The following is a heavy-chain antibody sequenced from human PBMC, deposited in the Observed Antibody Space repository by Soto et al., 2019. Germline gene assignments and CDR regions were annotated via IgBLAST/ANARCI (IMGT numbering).Heavy chain of an antibody. CDR1: GFTFSGSA. J-gene: IGHJ6*02. V-gene: IGHV3-73*01. CDR3: AYRRNLYYYYGMDV. Sequence: GGSLRLSCAASGFTFSGSAMHWVRQASGKGLEWVGRIRSKANSYATAYAASVKGRFTISRDDSKNTAYLQINSLKTEDTAVYYCAYRRNLYYYYGMDVWGQGTTVTVSS. CDR2: IRSKANSYAT. D-gene: IGHD1-1*01.